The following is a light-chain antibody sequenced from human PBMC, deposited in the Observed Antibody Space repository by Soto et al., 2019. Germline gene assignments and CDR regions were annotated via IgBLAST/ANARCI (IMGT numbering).Light chain of an antibody. V-gene: IGKV1-8*01. CDR2: AAS. CDR1: QGISSY. J-gene: IGKJ5*01. CDR3: QQYYSYPPIT. Sequence: IQMTQSPSSFSASTGDRVTITCRASQGISSYLAWYQQKPGKAPKLLIYAASTLQSGVPSRFSGSGSGTDFTLTISCLQSEDFATYYCQQYYSYPPITFGQGTRLEIK.